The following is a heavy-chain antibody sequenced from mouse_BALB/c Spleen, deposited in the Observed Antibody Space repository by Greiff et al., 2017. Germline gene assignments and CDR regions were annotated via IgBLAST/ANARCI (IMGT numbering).Heavy chain of an antibody. CDR3: ARYYGSSFAY. V-gene: IGHV3-6*02. CDR1: GYSITSGYY. J-gene: IGHJ3*01. D-gene: IGHD1-1*01. Sequence: DVKLQESGPGLVKPSQSLSLTCSVTGYSITSGYYWNWIRQFPGNKLEWMGYISYDGSNNYNPSLKNRISITRDTSKNQFFLKLNSVTTEDTATYYCARYYGSSFAYWGQGTLVTVSA. CDR2: ISYDGSN.